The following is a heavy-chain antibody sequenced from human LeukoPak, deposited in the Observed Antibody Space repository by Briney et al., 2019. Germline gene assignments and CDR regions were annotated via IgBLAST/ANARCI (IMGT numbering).Heavy chain of an antibody. Sequence: PGGSLRLSCAASGFIFTNYAMSWVRQAPGKGLEWVSSISGTGGITFYADSVKGRFTISRDNSKSTLYLQMTNLRAEDTAVYYCAKWTDYRGGWFDPWGQGTLVTVSS. CDR3: AKWTDYRGGWFDP. CDR2: ISGTGGIT. J-gene: IGHJ5*02. D-gene: IGHD4-11*01. V-gene: IGHV3-23*01. CDR1: GFIFTNYA.